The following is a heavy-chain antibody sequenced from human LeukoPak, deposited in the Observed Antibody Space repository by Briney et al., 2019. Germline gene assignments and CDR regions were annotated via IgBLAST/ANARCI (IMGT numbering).Heavy chain of an antibody. CDR3: ARVEDIVVVPAAIPTGAFDI. J-gene: IGHJ3*02. CDR2: IYYSGGT. CDR1: GGSISSYY. Sequence: SETLSLTCTVSGGSISSYYWSWIRQPPGKGLEWIGYIYYSGGTNYNPSLKSRVTISVDTSKNQFSLKLSSVTAADTAVYYCARVEDIVVVPAAIPTGAFDIWGQGTMVTVSS. D-gene: IGHD2-2*01. V-gene: IGHV4-59*01.